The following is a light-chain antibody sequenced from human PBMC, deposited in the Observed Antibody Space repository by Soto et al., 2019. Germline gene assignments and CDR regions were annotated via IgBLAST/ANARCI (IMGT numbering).Light chain of an antibody. J-gene: IGLJ1*01. CDR1: DSNIGFYNF. Sequence: QSALTQPRSVSGSPGRSVTISCTGTDSNIGFYNFVSWYQQHPDKAPHLVIYNVNKRPSGVPDRFSGSKSGNTAYLTISGLQAEDEADYYCCSYAGSCSYVFGIAKKATV. CDR3: CSYAGSCSYV. CDR2: NVN. V-gene: IGLV2-11*01.